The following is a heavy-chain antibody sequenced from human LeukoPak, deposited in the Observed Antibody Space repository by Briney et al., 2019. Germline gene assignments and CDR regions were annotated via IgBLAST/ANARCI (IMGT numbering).Heavy chain of an antibody. J-gene: IGHJ4*02. Sequence: GGSLRLSCAASGFTFSSYGMHWVRQAPGKGLEWVAFIRLDGSNKYYADSVKGRFTISRDNSKNTLYLQMNSLRGDDTAVYYCAKPHFDYWGQGTLVTVSS. CDR3: AKPHFDY. CDR2: IRLDGSNK. CDR1: GFTFSSYG. V-gene: IGHV3-30*02.